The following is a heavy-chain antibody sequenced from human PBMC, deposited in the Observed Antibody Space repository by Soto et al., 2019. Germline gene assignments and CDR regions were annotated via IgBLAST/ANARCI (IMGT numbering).Heavy chain of an antibody. Sequence: PSETLSLTCTVSGGSISSGRYYWSWIRQHPGKGLEWIGYIYNSGSTHYNPSLQSRVTISVDSSKNQFSLKLSSVTAADTAVYYCASLTNSYVSGSYSYYFDYWGQGTLVTVSS. J-gene: IGHJ4*02. D-gene: IGHD3-10*01. CDR3: ASLTNSYVSGSYSYYFDY. CDR1: GGSISSGRYY. V-gene: IGHV4-31*03. CDR2: IYNSGST.